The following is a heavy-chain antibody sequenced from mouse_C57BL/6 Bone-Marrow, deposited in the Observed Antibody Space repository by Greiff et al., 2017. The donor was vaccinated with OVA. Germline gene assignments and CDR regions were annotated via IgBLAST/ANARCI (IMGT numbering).Heavy chain of an antibody. V-gene: IGHV5-9*01. J-gene: IGHJ4*01. CDR3: ARHGVYAMDY. Sequence: EVQGVESGGGLVKPGGSLKLSCAASGFTFSSYTMSWVRQTPEKRLEWVATISGGGGNTYYPDSVKGRFTISSDNAKNTLYLQMSSLRSEDTALYYCARHGVYAMDYWGQGTSVTVSS. CDR2: ISGGGGNT. CDR1: GFTFSSYT.